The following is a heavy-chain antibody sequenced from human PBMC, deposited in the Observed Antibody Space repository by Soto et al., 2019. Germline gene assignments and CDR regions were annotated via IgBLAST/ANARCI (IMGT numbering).Heavy chain of an antibody. V-gene: IGHV3-30-3*01. CDR2: ISYDGSNK. D-gene: IGHD4-17*01. CDR1: GYPFRSYA. Sequence: QVQLVESGGGVVQPGRTLRLSCAASGYPFRSYAMHWVRQAPGKGLEWVAVISYDGSNKYYADSVKGRFTISRDNSKNTLYLQMNSLRAEDTAVYYCARADYGGDYFDYWGQGTLVTVSS. J-gene: IGHJ4*02. CDR3: ARADYGGDYFDY.